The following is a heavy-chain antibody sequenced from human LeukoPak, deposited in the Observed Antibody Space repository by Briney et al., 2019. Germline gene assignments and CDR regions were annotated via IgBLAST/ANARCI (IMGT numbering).Heavy chain of an antibody. Sequence: GASVKVSCKASGYTFISYGISWVRQAPGQGLEWMGWINPNSGGTNYAQKFQGRVTMTRDTSISTAYMELSRLRSDDTAVYYCAREPSGNYFDYWGQGTLVTVSS. CDR3: AREPSGNYFDY. CDR2: INPNSGGT. J-gene: IGHJ4*02. V-gene: IGHV1-2*02. D-gene: IGHD3-10*01. CDR1: GYTFISYG.